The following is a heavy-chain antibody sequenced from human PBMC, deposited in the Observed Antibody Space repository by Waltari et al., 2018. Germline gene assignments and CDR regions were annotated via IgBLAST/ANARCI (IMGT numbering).Heavy chain of an antibody. CDR2: ISWNSGSI. J-gene: IGHJ3*02. CDR1: GFTFDDYA. Sequence: EVQLVESGGGLVQPGRSLRLSCAASGFTFDDYAMHWVRQAPGTGLEWVSGISWNSGSIGYADSVKGRFTISRDNAKNSLYLQMNSLRAEDTALYYCAGIYGSGSYYNDDAFDIWGQGTMVTVSS. D-gene: IGHD3-10*01. CDR3: AGIYGSGSYYNDDAFDI. V-gene: IGHV3-9*01.